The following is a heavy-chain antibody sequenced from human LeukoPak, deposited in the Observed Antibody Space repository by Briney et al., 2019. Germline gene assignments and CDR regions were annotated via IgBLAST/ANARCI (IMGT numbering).Heavy chain of an antibody. J-gene: IGHJ4*02. D-gene: IGHD5-24*01. CDR2: INPNSGGT. CDR1: GYTFTDYY. V-gene: IGHV1-2*02. Sequence: GASLKVSCTASGYTFTDYYLHWVRQAPGQGLEWMGWINPNSGGTNSAQTFQGRVTMTRDTSITTAYLDLSRLRSDDTAVYYCARIGYNHYFDYWGQGTLVTVSS. CDR3: ARIGYNHYFDY.